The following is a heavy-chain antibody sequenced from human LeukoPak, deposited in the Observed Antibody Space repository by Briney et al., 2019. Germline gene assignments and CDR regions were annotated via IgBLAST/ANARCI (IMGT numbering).Heavy chain of an antibody. Sequence: SVKVSCKASGYTFTSYYMHWVRQAPGQGLEWMGGITPLFGTPKYAQKFQGRVTITADESTSTAYMELSSLRSEDTAVYYCARLGFEVRENILSWFDHWGQGTQVTVSS. J-gene: IGHJ5*02. CDR3: ARLGFEVRENILSWFDH. CDR2: ITPLFGTP. V-gene: IGHV1-69*13. CDR1: GYTFTSYY. D-gene: IGHD3-10*01.